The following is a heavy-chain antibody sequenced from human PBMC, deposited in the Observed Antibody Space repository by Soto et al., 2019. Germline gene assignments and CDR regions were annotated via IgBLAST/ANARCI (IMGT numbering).Heavy chain of an antibody. Sequence: PGGSLRLSCAASGFTFSSYAMSWVRQAPGKGLEWVSAISGSGGSTYYADSVKGRFTISRDNSKNTLYLQMNSLRAEDTAVYYCAHAPHYGYIYYFDYWGQGTLVTVSS. CDR3: AHAPHYGYIYYFDY. CDR2: ISGSGGST. CDR1: GFTFSSYA. D-gene: IGHD5-18*01. J-gene: IGHJ4*02. V-gene: IGHV3-23*01.